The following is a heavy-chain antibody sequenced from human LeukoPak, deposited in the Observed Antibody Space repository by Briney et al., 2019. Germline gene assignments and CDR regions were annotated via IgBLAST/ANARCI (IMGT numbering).Heavy chain of an antibody. CDR3: ASLRYFDWLGAFDI. V-gene: IGHV3-23*01. CDR2: ISGSGRST. CDR1: GFTFSSYA. D-gene: IGHD3-9*01. J-gene: IGHJ3*02. Sequence: GGSLRLSCAASGFTFSSYAMNWVRQAPGKGLEYVSGISGSGRSTYYADSVKGRFTISRDNPKNTLYLQMNSLRADDTAVYYCASLRYFDWLGAFDIWGQGTMVTVSS.